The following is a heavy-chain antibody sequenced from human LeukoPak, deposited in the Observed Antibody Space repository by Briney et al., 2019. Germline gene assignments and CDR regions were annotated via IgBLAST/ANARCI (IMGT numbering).Heavy chain of an antibody. Sequence: GRSLRLSCAASGFTFSSYVMHWVRQAPGKGLEWVTIIWFDGNSKYYADSVKGRFTISRDNPKNTLYLQMNSLRAEDTAVYYCASARPTSSWTAFDIWGQGTMVTVSS. V-gene: IGHV3-33*01. CDR2: IWFDGNSK. D-gene: IGHD6-13*01. CDR1: GFTFSSYV. CDR3: ASARPTSSWTAFDI. J-gene: IGHJ3*02.